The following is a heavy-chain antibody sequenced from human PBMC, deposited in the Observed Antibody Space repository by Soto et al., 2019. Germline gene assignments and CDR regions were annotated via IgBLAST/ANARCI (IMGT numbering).Heavy chain of an antibody. CDR3: ARRYGSCFDY. D-gene: IGHD5-18*01. CDR1: VSSIKITDW. CDR2: IYYSGTT. Sequence: PSEILSLTCTVSVSSIKITDWWCWIRQPPGKGLEWIGYIYYSGTTYYNPSLKSRVTISVDTSKNQFSLKLSSVTAADTAVYYCARRYGSCFDYWGQGALVTVSS. J-gene: IGHJ4*02. V-gene: IGHV4-28*01.